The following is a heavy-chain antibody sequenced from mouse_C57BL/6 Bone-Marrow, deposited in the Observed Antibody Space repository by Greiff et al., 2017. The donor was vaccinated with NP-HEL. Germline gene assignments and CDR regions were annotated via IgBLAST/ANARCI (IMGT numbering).Heavy chain of an antibody. J-gene: IGHJ4*01. CDR2: IRNKANGYTT. CDR1: GFTFTDYY. Sequence: EVKLVESGGGLVQPGGSLSLSCAASGFTFTDYYMSWVRQPPGKALEWLGFIRNKANGYTTEYSASVKGRFTISRDNSQSILYLQMNALRAEDSATYYCARPGTDYYAMDYWGQGTSVTVSS. V-gene: IGHV7-3*01. D-gene: IGHD4-1*01. CDR3: ARPGTDYYAMDY.